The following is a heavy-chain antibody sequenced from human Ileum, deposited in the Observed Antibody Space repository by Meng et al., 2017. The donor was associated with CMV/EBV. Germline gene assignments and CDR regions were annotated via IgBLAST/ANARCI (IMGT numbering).Heavy chain of an antibody. Sequence: VQRVRSGREGKQPEASVKFSCKASGFAFNEYWMHWVRQAPGQGLEWMGLINPSGDGTSYTQKFQGRVTMTRDSSTSTVYMELSSLRSDDTAVYYCARDNSAENLSWWFDPWGQGTLVTVSS. D-gene: IGHD2/OR15-2a*01. CDR3: ARDNSAENLSWWFDP. CDR2: INPSGDGT. CDR1: GFAFNEYW. J-gene: IGHJ5*02. V-gene: IGHV1-46*02.